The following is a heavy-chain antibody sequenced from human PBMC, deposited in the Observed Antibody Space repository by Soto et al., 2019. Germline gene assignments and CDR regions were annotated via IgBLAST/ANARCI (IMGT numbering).Heavy chain of an antibody. V-gene: IGHV3-23*01. CDR1: GFTFSSYA. Sequence: GGSLKLSCAASGFTFSSYAMSWVRPAPGKGLEWVSAISGSGGSTYYADSVKGRFTISRDNSKNTLYLQMNSLRAEDTAVYYCAKDKTALSSADYWGQGTLVTVSS. CDR2: ISGSGGST. CDR3: AKDKTALSSADY. D-gene: IGHD6-25*01. J-gene: IGHJ4*02.